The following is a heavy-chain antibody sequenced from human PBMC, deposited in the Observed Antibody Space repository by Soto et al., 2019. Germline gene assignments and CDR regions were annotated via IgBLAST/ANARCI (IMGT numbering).Heavy chain of an antibody. D-gene: IGHD3-3*01. CDR2: MNPNSGNT. V-gene: IGHV1-8*01. CDR3: ARRRTYYDFWSGSNWFDP. CDR1: GYTFTSYD. Sequence: ASAKVSCKASGYTFTSYDINWVRQTTGQGLEWMGWMNPNSGNTGYTQKFQGRVTMTRNTSISTAYMELSSLRSEDTAVYYCARRRTYYDFWSGSNWFDPWGQGTLVTVSS. J-gene: IGHJ5*02.